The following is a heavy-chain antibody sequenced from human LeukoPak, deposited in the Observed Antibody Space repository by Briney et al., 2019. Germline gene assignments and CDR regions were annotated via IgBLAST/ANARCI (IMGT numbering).Heavy chain of an antibody. CDR2: ISWNSGSI. J-gene: IGHJ6*02. CDR1: GFTFDDYA. CDR3: AKDLEAILPNYGMDV. Sequence: PGRSLRLSCAASGFTFDDYAMHWVRQAPGKGLEWVSGISWNSGSIGYADSVKGRFTISRDNAKNSLYLQMNSLRAEDTALYYCAKDLEAILPNYGMDVWGQGTTVTVSS. V-gene: IGHV3-9*01. D-gene: IGHD2-21*01.